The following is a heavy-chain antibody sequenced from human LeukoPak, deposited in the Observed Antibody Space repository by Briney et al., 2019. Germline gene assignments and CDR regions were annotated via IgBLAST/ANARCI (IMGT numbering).Heavy chain of an antibody. CDR3: ARGAIAAAGGGFDP. Sequence: SQTLSLTCTVSGGSISSGSYYWSWIRQPAGKGLEWIGRIYTSGSTNYNPSLKSRVTISVDTSKNQFSLKLSSVTAADTAVYYCARGAIAAAGGGFDPWGQGTLVTVSS. V-gene: IGHV4-61*02. J-gene: IGHJ5*02. CDR2: IYTSGST. D-gene: IGHD6-13*01. CDR1: GGSISSGSYY.